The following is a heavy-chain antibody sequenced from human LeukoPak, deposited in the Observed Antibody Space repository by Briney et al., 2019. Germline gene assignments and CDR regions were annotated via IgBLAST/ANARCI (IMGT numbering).Heavy chain of an antibody. V-gene: IGHV3-23*01. D-gene: IGHD2-2*01. Sequence: GGSLRLSCAASGFTYSSYAMSWIRQAPGKGLEWVSALSGSGGSTYYADSVKGRFTISRDNSKNTLYLQMNSLRAEDTAVYYCAKAPHIVVVPAAAHFDYWGQGTLVTVSS. CDR3: AKAPHIVVVPAAAHFDY. CDR2: LSGSGGST. CDR1: GFTYSSYA. J-gene: IGHJ4*02.